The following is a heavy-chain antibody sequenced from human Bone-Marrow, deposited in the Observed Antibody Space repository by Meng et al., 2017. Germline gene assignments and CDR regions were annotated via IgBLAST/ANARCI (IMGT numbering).Heavy chain of an antibody. CDR1: GGSFSDCY. CDR3: VRGSTTIDHDFDY. J-gene: IGHJ4*02. CDR2: INNSGST. V-gene: IGHV4-34*01. D-gene: IGHD4-11*01. Sequence: QWDVGVLTAAAILFLAGVVCGGSFSDCYWRWLRQPPGEGLEWIGEINNSGSTNYNQSVESRVIISVDKFKNNLSLKMSSVTGEDSAVYHCVRGSTTIDHDFDYWGQGTLVTVSS.